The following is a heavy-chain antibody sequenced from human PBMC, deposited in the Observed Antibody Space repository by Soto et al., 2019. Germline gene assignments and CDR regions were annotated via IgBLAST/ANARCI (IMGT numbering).Heavy chain of an antibody. V-gene: IGHV6-1*01. D-gene: IGHD3-22*01. CDR2: TYYRSKWYN. J-gene: IGHJ4*02. CDR1: GDSVPSNSAA. Sequence: PSQTLSLTCAISGDSVPSNSAAWNWIRQSPSRGLEWLGRTYYRSKWYNDYAVSVKSRITINPDTSKNQFALQLNSVTPEDTAVYYFAREFRQGYYYDSSGYPCFDYGGEGTLVTVSS. CDR3: AREFRQGYYYDSSGYPCFDY.